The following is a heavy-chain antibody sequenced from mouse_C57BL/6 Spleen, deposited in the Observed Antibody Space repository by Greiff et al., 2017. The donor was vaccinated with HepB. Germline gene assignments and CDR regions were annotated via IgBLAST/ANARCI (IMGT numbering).Heavy chain of an antibody. Sequence: QVQLQQSGAELVRPGTSVKMSCKASGYTFTNYWIGWAKQRPGHGLEWIGDIYPGGGYTNYNEKFKGKATLTADKSSSTAYMQFSSLTSEDSAIYYCARRGGYGNYGHYYAMDYWGQGTSVTVSS. CDR2: IYPGGGYT. CDR1: GYTFTNYW. J-gene: IGHJ4*01. CDR3: ARRGGYGNYGHYYAMDY. V-gene: IGHV1-63*01. D-gene: IGHD2-1*01.